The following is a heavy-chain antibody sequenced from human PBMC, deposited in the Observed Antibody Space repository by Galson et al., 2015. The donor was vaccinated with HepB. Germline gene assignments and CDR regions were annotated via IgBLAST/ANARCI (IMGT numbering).Heavy chain of an antibody. V-gene: IGHV1-18*04. CDR2: ISANSGNT. Sequence: SVKVSCKASGYTFTSNGISWVRQAPGQGLEWMGLISANSGNTIYAQKLQGRVTMTRDTSTGTAYVELGSLSSDDTAVYYCARDRDYRLDYWGQGTLVTVSS. D-gene: IGHD4/OR15-4a*01. CDR1: GYTFTSNG. CDR3: ARDRDYRLDY. J-gene: IGHJ4*02.